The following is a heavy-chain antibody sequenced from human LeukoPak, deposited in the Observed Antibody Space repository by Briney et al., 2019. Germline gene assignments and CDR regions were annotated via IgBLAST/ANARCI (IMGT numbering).Heavy chain of an antibody. D-gene: IGHD3-22*01. CDR2: INPNSGGT. CDR3: ARGYYYDSRDAFDI. Sequence: ASVKVSCKASGYTFTGYYIHWVRQAAGQGLEWMGWINPNSGGTNYAQKFQGRVTMTRDTSISTAYMELSRLRSDDTAVYYCARGYYYDSRDAFDIWGQGTMVTVSS. V-gene: IGHV1-2*02. J-gene: IGHJ3*02. CDR1: GYTFTGYY.